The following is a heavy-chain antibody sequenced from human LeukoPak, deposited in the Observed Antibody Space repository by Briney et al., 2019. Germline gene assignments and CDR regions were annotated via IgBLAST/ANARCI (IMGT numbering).Heavy chain of an antibody. CDR3: ARDLSPLGSRGYMRYYYYYMDV. V-gene: IGHV1-69*05. Sequence: SVKVSCKASGGTFSSYAISWVRQAPGQGLEWMGRIIPIFGTANYAQKFQGRVTITTDESTSTAYMELRSLRSEDTAVYYCARDLSPLGSRGYMRYYYYYMDVWGKGTTVTVSS. J-gene: IGHJ6*03. CDR2: IIPIFGTA. D-gene: IGHD6-19*01. CDR1: GGTFSSYA.